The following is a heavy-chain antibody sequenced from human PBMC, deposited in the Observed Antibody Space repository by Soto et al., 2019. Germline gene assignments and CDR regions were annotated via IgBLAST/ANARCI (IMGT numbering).Heavy chain of an antibody. CDR1: GGSLSSYY. CDR2: VYFSGNT. Sequence: XATLSLTCTVSGGSLSSYYWTWIRQSPGKGLEWIGYVYFSGNTNYNPSLKSRVTISIDTSKNQFSLRLASVTAADTAFYYCGSVRPSGYVLSWGQGTLVTVSS. V-gene: IGHV4-59*01. J-gene: IGHJ4*02. CDR3: GSVRPSGYVLS. D-gene: IGHD6-25*01.